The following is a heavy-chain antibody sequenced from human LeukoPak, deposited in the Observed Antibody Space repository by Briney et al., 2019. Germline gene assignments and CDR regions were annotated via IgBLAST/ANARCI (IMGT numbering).Heavy chain of an antibody. CDR2: INHSGST. J-gene: IGHJ4*02. CDR3: ARGVGRFLEWLLRMDYFDY. V-gene: IGHV4-34*01. CDR1: GGSFSGYY. D-gene: IGHD3-3*01. Sequence: SETLSLTCAVYGGSFSGYYWSWIRQPPGKGLEWIGEINHSGSTNYNPSLKSRVTISVDTSKNQFSLKLSSVTAADTAVYYCARGVGRFLEWLLRMDYFDYRGQGTLVTVSS.